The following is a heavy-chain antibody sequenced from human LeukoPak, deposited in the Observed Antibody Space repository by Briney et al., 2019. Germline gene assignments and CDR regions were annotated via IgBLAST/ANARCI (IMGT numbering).Heavy chain of an antibody. J-gene: IGHJ4*02. V-gene: IGHV1-46*01. D-gene: IGHD1-14*01. CDR1: GCTFTSYW. CDR2: INPDGGST. Sequence: ASVKVSCKASGCTFTSYWIQWVRQAPGQGLGWMGLINPDGGSTAYAHRFQGRVIMTRDTSTSTAYMDLSSLRSEDTAVYHCARAPRNSSTMLDYWGQGTLVTVSS. CDR3: ARAPRNSSTMLDY.